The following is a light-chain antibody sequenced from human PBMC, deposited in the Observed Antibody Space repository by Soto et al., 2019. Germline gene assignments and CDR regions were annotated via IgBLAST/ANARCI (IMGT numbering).Light chain of an antibody. J-gene: IGKJ1*01. Sequence: IVLTQSPGTLSLSPGARATLSCRTIESVSDSQLAWYQQKPGQAPRLLIYAVSTRATGLADRFSGSGSGTDFTLTIRRLQPEDFAVYYCQQYGSSRWTFGQGTKVEIK. CDR3: QQYGSSRWT. CDR2: AVS. V-gene: IGKV3-20*01. CDR1: ESVSDSQ.